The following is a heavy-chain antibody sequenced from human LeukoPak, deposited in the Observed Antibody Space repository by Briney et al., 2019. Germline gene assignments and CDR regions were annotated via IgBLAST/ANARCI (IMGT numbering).Heavy chain of an antibody. CDR3: ARGPRWYYYDSSGFVDY. CDR2: TRNKANSYTT. V-gene: IGHV3-72*01. J-gene: IGHJ4*02. Sequence: GGSLRLSCAASGFTFSDHYMDWVRQAPGKGLEWVGRTRNKANSYTTEYAASVKDRFTVSRDDSKNSLYLQMNSLKTEDTAVYYCARGPRWYYYDSSGFVDYWGQGTLVTVSS. CDR1: GFTFSDHY. D-gene: IGHD3-22*01.